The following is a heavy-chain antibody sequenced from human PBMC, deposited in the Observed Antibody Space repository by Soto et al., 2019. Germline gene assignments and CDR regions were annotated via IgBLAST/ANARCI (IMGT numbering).Heavy chain of an antibody. CDR2: ISSSSSYI. V-gene: IGHV3-21*01. D-gene: IGHD3-10*01. CDR3: AREGFGVTTFYYYYGMDV. CDR1: GFTFSRYS. J-gene: IGHJ6*02. Sequence: GSALRLSSAASGFTFSRYSMNWVLPGPGKGGEWVSSISSSSSYIYYADSVKGRFTISRDNAKNSLYLQMNSLRAEDTAVYYCAREGFGVTTFYYYYGMDVWGQGTTVTVSS.